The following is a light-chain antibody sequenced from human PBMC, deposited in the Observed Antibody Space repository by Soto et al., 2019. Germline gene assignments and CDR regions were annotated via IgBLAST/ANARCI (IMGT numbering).Light chain of an antibody. CDR3: CSYAGSNILV. CDR1: RSDVGTYYY. V-gene: IGLV2-11*01. J-gene: IGLJ2*01. CDR2: DVS. Sequence: QLVLTQPRSVSGSPGQSITISCSGTRSDVGTYYYVSWYQQHPGKAPKVLIYDVSKRPSGVPDRFSGSKSGNTASLTISGLQPEDEADYYCCSYAGSNILVFGGGTKLTVL.